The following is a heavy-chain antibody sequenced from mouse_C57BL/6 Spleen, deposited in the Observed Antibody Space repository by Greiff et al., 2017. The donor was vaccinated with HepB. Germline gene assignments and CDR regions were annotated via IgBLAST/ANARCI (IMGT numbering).Heavy chain of an antibody. CDR3: VRYSNYVEAMDY. D-gene: IGHD2-5*01. CDR2: IRSKSNNYAT. CDR1: GFSFNTYA. Sequence: EVMLVESGGGLVQPKGSLKLSCAASGFSFNTYAMNWVRQAPGKGLEWVARIRSKSNNYATYYADSVKDRFTISRDDSESMLYLQMNNLKTEDTAMYYCVRYSNYVEAMDYWGQGTSVTVSS. V-gene: IGHV10-1*01. J-gene: IGHJ4*01.